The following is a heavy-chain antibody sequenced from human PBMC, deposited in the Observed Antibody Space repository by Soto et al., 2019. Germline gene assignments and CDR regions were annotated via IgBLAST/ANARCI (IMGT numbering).Heavy chain of an antibody. CDR1: GYSFTDNH. CDR2: INPKSGGT. CDR3: ARGDSTDCSNGVCSFFYNHDMDV. V-gene: IGHV1-2*04. J-gene: IGHJ6*02. Sequence: ASVKVSCKASGYSFTDNHIHWVRQAPGQGLEWLGRINPKSGGTSTAQKFQGWVTMTTDTSISTASMELTRLTSDDTAIYYCARGDSTDCSNGVCSFFYNHDMDVWGQGTTVTVSS. D-gene: IGHD2-8*01.